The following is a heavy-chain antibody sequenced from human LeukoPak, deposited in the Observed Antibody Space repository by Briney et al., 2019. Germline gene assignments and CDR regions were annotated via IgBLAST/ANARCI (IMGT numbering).Heavy chain of an antibody. J-gene: IGHJ3*02. CDR1: GFTFSSYS. Sequence: AGSLRLSCAASGFTFSSYSMNWVRQAPGKGLEWVSSISSSSSYIYYADSVKGRFTISRDNAKSSLYLQMNSLRAEDTAVYYCARELREHTLEPAAPFDDAFDIWGQGTMVTVSS. V-gene: IGHV3-21*01. CDR3: ARELREHTLEPAAPFDDAFDI. D-gene: IGHD2-2*01. CDR2: ISSSSSYI.